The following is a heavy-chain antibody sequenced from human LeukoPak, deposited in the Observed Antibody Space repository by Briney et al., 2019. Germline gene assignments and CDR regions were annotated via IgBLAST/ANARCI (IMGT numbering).Heavy chain of an antibody. D-gene: IGHD5-12*01. V-gene: IGHV3-74*01. CDR1: GFNFSSYW. CDR3: ARAMSGYEYELFDP. CDR2: INYDGTTT. J-gene: IGHJ5*02. Sequence: TGGSLTLSCAASGFNFSSYWMHWVRQPPGKGLVWISRINYDGTTTSHADSPKGRFTISKDNAKKTLYLQMSSLRAEDTAVYYCARAMSGYEYELFDPWGQGTLVTVSS.